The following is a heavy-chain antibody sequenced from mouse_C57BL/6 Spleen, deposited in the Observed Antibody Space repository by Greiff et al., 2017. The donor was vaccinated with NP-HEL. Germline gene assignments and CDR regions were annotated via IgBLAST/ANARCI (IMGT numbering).Heavy chain of an antibody. Sequence: VQLQESGAELAKPGASVKLSCKASGYTFTSYWMHWVKQRPGQGLEWIGYINPSSGYTKYNQKFKDKATLTADKSSSTAYMQLSSLTYEDSAVYYCARSLSSSYWYFDVWGTGTTVTVSS. CDR1: GYTFTSYW. D-gene: IGHD1-1*01. CDR2: INPSSGYT. CDR3: ARSLSSSYWYFDV. J-gene: IGHJ1*03. V-gene: IGHV1-7*01.